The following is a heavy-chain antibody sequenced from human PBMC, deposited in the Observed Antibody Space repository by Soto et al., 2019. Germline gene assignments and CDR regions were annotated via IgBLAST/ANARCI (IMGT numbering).Heavy chain of an antibody. CDR3: ARAIAARTYSYGMDV. Sequence: GGPLRLSCAASGFTFSSYSISWVRQAPGKWLEWVSSISSSSSYIYYADPVKGRFTISRDKAKKSRYLKMKSLRAEDTAVYYCARAIAARTYSYGMDVWGQGTTVTVSS. D-gene: IGHD6-6*01. V-gene: IGHV3-21*01. CDR1: GFTFSSYS. CDR2: ISSSSSYI. J-gene: IGHJ6*02.